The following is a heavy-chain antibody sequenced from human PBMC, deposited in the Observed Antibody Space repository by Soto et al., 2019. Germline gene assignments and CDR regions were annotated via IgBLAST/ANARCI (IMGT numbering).Heavy chain of an antibody. CDR1: GDSIRSYY. CDR2: MSHSGRS. J-gene: IGHJ4*02. CDR3: ARGRVHYEVDLASCFDY. D-gene: IGHD3-22*01. V-gene: IGHV4-34*01. Sequence: PSETLSLTCSVSGDSIRSYYWSWIRQPPGKGLEWIGEMSHSGRSNYNPSLKSRVTISLDTSKKHFSLNLTSVTAADTAVYYCARGRVHYEVDLASCFDYWGQGVLVTVSS.